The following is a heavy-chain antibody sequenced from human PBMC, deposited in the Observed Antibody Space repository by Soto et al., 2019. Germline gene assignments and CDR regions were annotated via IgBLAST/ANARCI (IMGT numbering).Heavy chain of an antibody. V-gene: IGHV3-30-3*01. CDR2: ISYDGSNK. CDR3: ARGSIVATTYYYYGMDV. D-gene: IGHD5-12*01. Sequence: HPGGSLRLSCAASGFTFSSYAMHWVRQAPGKGLEWVAVISYDGSNKYYADSVKGRFTISRDNSKNTLYLQMNSLRAEDTAVYYCARGSIVATTYYYYGMDVWGQGTTVTVSS. J-gene: IGHJ6*02. CDR1: GFTFSSYA.